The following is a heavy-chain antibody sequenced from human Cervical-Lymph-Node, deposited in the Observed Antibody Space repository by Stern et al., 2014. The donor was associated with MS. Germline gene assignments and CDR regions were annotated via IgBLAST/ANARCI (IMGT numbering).Heavy chain of an antibody. D-gene: IGHD2/OR15-2a*01. Sequence: QVQLVQSGTEVKKPGSSMTLSCKTSGDIFINYALSWVRQAPGKALEWMGGIIPVLGTTNVAQRFQGRLTITADESTRTAYMELSSLRAEDTAIYYCARDSASAGLYYFDFWGQGTLVTVSS. J-gene: IGHJ4*02. CDR3: ARDSASAGLYYFDF. CDR1: GDIFINYA. CDR2: IIPVLGTT. V-gene: IGHV1-69*01.